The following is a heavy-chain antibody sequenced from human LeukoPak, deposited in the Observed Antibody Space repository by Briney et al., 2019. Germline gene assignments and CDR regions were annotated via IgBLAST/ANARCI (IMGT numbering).Heavy chain of an antibody. CDR1: GYTFTSYD. D-gene: IGHD6-13*01. Sequence: ASVKVSCKASGYTFTSYDINWVRQATGQGLEWMGWMNPNSGNTGYAQKFQGRVTMTRNTSISTAYMELSSLRSEDTAVYYCARAPTRSWYSGSWYGIEDWFDPWGQGTLVTVSS. CDR2: MNPNSGNT. J-gene: IGHJ5*02. V-gene: IGHV1-8*01. CDR3: ARAPTRSWYSGSWYGIEDWFDP.